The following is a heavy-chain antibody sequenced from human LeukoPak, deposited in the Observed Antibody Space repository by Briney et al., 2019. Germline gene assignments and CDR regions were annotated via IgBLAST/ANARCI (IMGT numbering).Heavy chain of an antibody. CDR3: ARVGRGDYVWGSYSFDY. V-gene: IGHV4-59*01. D-gene: IGHD3-16*01. CDR1: GDSISSYH. CDR2: ISYSGST. Sequence: SETLSLTCTVSGDSISSYHWSWIRQPPGKGLEWIGYISYSGSTNRNPSLKSRVTISLDTSKNQFSLKLSSVTASDTAVYYCARVGRGDYVWGSYSFDYWGQGTLVTVSS. J-gene: IGHJ4*02.